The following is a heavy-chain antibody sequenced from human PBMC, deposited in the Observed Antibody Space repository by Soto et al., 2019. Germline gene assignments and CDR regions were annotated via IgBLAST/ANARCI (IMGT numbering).Heavy chain of an antibody. Sequence: QISLKESGPTLVQPTQTLTLTCTFSGFSLTSNGVGVGWIRQPPGKALEWLALIYWDDTERYSPSLKTRLTIAKATSKSQVVLTMTYMDPVDTATCYCAREGYGSDNWYDPWGQGTLVTVSS. V-gene: IGHV2-5*02. D-gene: IGHD6-13*01. CDR3: AREGYGSDNWYDP. J-gene: IGHJ5*02. CDR1: GFSLTSNGVG. CDR2: IYWDDTE.